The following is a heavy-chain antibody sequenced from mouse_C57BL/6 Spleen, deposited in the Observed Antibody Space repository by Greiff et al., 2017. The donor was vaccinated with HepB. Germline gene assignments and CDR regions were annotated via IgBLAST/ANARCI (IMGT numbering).Heavy chain of an antibody. D-gene: IGHD3-1*01. V-gene: IGHV5-4*01. J-gene: IGHJ3*01. CDR3: ARDRGRQAWFAY. CDR2: ISDGGSYT. CDR1: GFTFSSYA. Sequence: EVKVVESGGGLVKPGGSLKLSCAASGFTFSSYAMSWVRQTPEKRLEWVATISDGGSYTYYPDNVKGRFTISRDNAKNNLYLQMSHLKSEDTAMYYCARDRGRQAWFAYWGQGTLVTVSA.